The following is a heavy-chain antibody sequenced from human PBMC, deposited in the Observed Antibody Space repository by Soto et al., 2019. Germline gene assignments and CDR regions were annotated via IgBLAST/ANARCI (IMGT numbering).Heavy chain of an antibody. CDR3: ARGYDRSASPARDFDF. CDR1: GGSISINDW. CDR2: VSHSGST. D-gene: IGHD3-22*01. J-gene: IGHJ4*02. Sequence: QVQLQESGPRLVKPSGTLSLTCAVSGGSISINDWWSWVRQPPGKGLEWIGDVSHSGSTNYRPSLRGRVTISLDRSKKQFSLKLTSVTAADTAVYFCARGYDRSASPARDFDFWGQGTLVTVSS. V-gene: IGHV4-4*02.